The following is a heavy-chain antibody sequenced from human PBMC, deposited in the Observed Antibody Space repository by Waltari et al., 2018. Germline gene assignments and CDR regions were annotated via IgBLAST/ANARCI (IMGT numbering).Heavy chain of an antibody. Sequence: QVQLVQSGAEVKKPGASVKVSCKASGYTFTGYYMHWVRQAPGQGLEWMGRINPNSGGPNDAQKFQGRVTMTRDTSISTAYMELSRLRSDDTAVYYCARDLEILTYYYDSSGYVDYWGQGTLVTVSS. V-gene: IGHV1-2*06. CDR3: ARDLEILTYYYDSSGYVDY. D-gene: IGHD3-22*01. J-gene: IGHJ4*02. CDR2: INPNSGGP. CDR1: GYTFTGYY.